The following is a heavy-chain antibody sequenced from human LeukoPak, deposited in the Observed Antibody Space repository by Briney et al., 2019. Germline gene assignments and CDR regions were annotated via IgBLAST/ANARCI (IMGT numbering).Heavy chain of an antibody. Sequence: GASVKVSCKASGYSLTSKYMHWVRQAPGQGPEWMGIINPSGGSTSYPQKFQGRFTMTRDTSTSTVYMELSSLKSEDTAVYYCAGGQLWIFDYWGQGTLVTVSS. CDR2: INPSGGST. CDR1: GYSLTSKY. CDR3: AGGQLWIFDY. D-gene: IGHD5-18*01. V-gene: IGHV1-46*03. J-gene: IGHJ4*02.